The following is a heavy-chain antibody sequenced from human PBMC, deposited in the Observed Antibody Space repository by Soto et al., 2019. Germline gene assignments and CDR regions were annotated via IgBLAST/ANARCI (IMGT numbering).Heavy chain of an antibody. CDR3: ARVATGSYDWFDP. CDR1: KFTFSNYW. D-gene: IGHD1-26*01. CDR2: INADGTRT. J-gene: IGHJ5*02. Sequence: EAQLVESGGDLVQPGGSLRLSCAASKFTFSNYWMHWVRQAPGKGLMWVSRINADGTRTAYADSVKGRFTISRDNTKDTLFLYKDGLRAEDTAVYYCARVATGSYDWFDPWGQGTLVTVSS. V-gene: IGHV3-74*01.